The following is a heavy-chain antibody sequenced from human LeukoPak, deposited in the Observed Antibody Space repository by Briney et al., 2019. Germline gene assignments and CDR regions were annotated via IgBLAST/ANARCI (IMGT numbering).Heavy chain of an antibody. CDR1: GFTFSTHT. CDR2: IGRGGGGI. D-gene: IGHD7-27*01. CDR3: AHDPNWEMDY. V-gene: IGHV3-23*01. Sequence: GGSLRLSCGASGFTFSTHTMYWVRLAPGKGLEWVSIIGRGGGGIHYTDSVRGRFTISRDDSKNTLYLQMNSLRAEDTALYYCAHDPNWEMDYWGQGVLVTVSS. J-gene: IGHJ4*02.